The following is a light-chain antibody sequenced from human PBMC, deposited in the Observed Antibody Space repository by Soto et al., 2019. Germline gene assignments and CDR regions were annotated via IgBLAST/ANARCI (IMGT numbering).Light chain of an antibody. CDR1: SSDVGGYSY. V-gene: IGLV2-14*01. J-gene: IGLJ3*02. CDR2: EVS. Sequence: QSALTQPASVSGSPGQSITISCTATSSDVGGYSYVSWYQQHPGKAPKLMIYEVSTRPSGVSNRFSGSKSGNTADLTISGCQAEDEADYACSSYTRGSTLVFGGGSKLTV. CDR3: SSYTRGSTLV.